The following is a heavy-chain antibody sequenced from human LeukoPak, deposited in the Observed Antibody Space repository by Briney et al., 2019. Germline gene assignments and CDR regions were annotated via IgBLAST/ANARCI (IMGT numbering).Heavy chain of an antibody. J-gene: IGHJ6*03. CDR1: GYTFTSYG. CDR3: ARGVPRIQLWPSAPYYYYMDV. Sequence: GASVKVSCKASGYTFTSYGISWVRQAPGQGLGWMGWISAYNGNTNYAQKLQGRVTMTTDTSTSTAYMELRSLRSDDTAVYYCARGVPRIQLWPSAPYYYYMDVWGKGTTVTVSS. D-gene: IGHD5-18*01. CDR2: ISAYNGNT. V-gene: IGHV1-18*01.